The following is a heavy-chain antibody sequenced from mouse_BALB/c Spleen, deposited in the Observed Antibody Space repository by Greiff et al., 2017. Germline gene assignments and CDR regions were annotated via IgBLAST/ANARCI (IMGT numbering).Heavy chain of an antibody. Sequence: EVQLQQSGAELVKPGASVTLSCTASGFNIKDTYMHWVKQRPEQGLEWIGRIDPANGNTKYDPKFQGKATITADTSSNTAYLQLSSLTSEDTAVYYCARVSHYYGSSSWFAYWGQGTLVTVSA. V-gene: IGHV14-3*02. CDR2: IDPANGNT. CDR3: ARVSHYYGSSSWFAY. J-gene: IGHJ3*01. D-gene: IGHD1-1*01. CDR1: GFNIKDTY.